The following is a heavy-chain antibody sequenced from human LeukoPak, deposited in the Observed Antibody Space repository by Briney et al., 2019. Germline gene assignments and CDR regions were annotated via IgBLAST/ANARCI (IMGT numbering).Heavy chain of an antibody. Sequence: GGSLRLSRADSGFTFSSYEMNWVRQAPGKGREWVSYISSSGSTIYYAHTVKGRFTISRDNAQNSLYLQMNSLRAEDTAVYYCARDRGRPSGSILDPYYFDYWGQGTLVTVSS. D-gene: IGHD1-26*01. J-gene: IGHJ4*02. CDR3: ARDRGRPSGSILDPYYFDY. V-gene: IGHV3-48*03. CDR2: ISSSGSTI. CDR1: GFTFSSYE.